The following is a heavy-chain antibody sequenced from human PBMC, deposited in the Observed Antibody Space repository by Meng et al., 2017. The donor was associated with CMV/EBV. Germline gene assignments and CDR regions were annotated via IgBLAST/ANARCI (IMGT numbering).Heavy chain of an antibody. V-gene: IGHV4-59*12. D-gene: IGHD2-2*01. CDR2: IYYSGST. CDR1: GGSISSYY. Sequence: SETLSLTCTVSGGSISSYYWSWIRQPPGKGLEWIGYIYYSGSTNYNPSLKSRVTISVDTSKNQFSLKLSSVTAADTAVYYCARGFSHPRYCSSTSCYPADYYYGMDVWRQGTTVTVSS. J-gene: IGHJ6*02. CDR3: ARGFSHPRYCSSTSCYPADYYYGMDV.